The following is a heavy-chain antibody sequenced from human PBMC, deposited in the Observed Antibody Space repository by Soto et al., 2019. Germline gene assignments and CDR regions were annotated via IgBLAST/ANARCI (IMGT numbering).Heavy chain of an antibody. CDR2: IKIKTDGGTT. CDR3: TTPNMTQAN. V-gene: IGHV3-15*01. J-gene: IGHJ4*02. Sequence: PWGSLRLSCAASGFTFINAWIILFRQAPCKWLEWVGRIKIKTDGGTTDYAAPVKGRFTISRDDSKNTLYLQMNSLKTEDTAVYYCTTPNMTQANWGQGTQVTVSS. CDR1: GFTFINAW.